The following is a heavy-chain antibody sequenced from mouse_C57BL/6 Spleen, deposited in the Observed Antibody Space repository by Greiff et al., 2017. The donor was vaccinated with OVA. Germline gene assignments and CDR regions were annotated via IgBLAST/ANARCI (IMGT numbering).Heavy chain of an antibody. CDR3: TSSYDY. Sequence: QVHVKQSGAELVRPGASVTLSCKASGYTFTDYEMHWVKQTPVHGLEWIGAIDPETGGTAYNQKFKGKAILTADKSSSTAYMELRSLTSEDSAVYYCTSSYDYWGQGTTLTVSS. V-gene: IGHV1-15*01. D-gene: IGHD1-1*01. CDR2: IDPETGGT. J-gene: IGHJ2*01. CDR1: GYTFTDYE.